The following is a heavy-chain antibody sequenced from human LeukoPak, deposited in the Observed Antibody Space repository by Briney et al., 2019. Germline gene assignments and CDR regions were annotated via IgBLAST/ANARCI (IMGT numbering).Heavy chain of an antibody. J-gene: IGHJ4*02. D-gene: IGHD2-15*01. CDR1: GFPFSTYW. Sequence: GGSLRLSCAASGFPFSTYWMFWVRQAPGKGLVWVSRMNGDGSSTSYADSVKGRFTISRDNAENTLYLQMNSLRAEDTAVYYCATGGYCTGGSCYKGFDHWGQGTLVTVSS. CDR3: ATGGYCTGGSCYKGFDH. V-gene: IGHV3-74*01. CDR2: MNGDGSST.